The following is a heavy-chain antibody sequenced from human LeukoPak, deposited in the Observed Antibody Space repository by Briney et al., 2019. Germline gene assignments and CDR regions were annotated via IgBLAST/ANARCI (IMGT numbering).Heavy chain of an antibody. V-gene: IGHV3-48*04. D-gene: IGHD3-16*01. J-gene: IGHJ3*02. CDR1: GFTFSSYT. CDR3: ARRFHARVFDI. CDR2: ISSGGSTI. Sequence: GGSLRLSCAASGFTFSSYTMNWVRQAPGKGLEWLSYISSGGSTISYADSVKGRFTISRDNARNSLNLQMNSLRAEDTAVYYCARRFHARVFDIWGQGTMVTVS.